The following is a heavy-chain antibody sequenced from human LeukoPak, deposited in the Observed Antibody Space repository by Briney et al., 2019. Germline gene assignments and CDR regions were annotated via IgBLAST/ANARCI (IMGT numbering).Heavy chain of an antibody. CDR2: INPSGGST. J-gene: IGHJ3*02. V-gene: IGHV1-46*01. CDR3: ARSYDILTGYDAFDI. D-gene: IGHD3-9*01. CDR1: GYTFTSYY. Sequence: ASVKVSCKASGYTFTSYYMHWVRQAPGQGLEWMGIINPSGGSTSYAQKFQGRVTITRDTSASTAYMELSSLRSEDTAVYYCARSYDILTGYDAFDIWGQGTMVTVSS.